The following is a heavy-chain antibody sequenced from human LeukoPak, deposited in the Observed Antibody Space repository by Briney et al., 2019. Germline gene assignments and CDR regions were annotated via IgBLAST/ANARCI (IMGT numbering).Heavy chain of an antibody. CDR3: ARAPRDRGGYDLGNDY. D-gene: IGHD5-12*01. CDR1: GFTFSSYE. V-gene: IGHV3-48*03. CDR2: ISSSGSTI. J-gene: IGHJ4*02. Sequence: GGSLRLSCAASGFTFSSYEMNWVRQAPGKGLEWVSYISSSGSTIYYADSVKGRFTISRDNAKNSLYLQMNSLRAEDTAVYYCARAPRDRGGYDLGNDYWGQGTLVTVSS.